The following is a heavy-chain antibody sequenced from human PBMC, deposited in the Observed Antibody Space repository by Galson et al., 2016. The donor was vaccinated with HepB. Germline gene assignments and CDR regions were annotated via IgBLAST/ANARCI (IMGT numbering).Heavy chain of an antibody. CDR3: AKDPGRDGGMDV. D-gene: IGHD5-24*01. J-gene: IGHJ6*02. CDR2: ISSSGNTM. CDR1: GFIFSDYY. Sequence: SLRLSCAASGFIFSDYYMSWIRQAPGKGLEWISYISSSGNTMYNADSVKGRFTISRDNAKNSLYLHMNSLRAEDTAVYYCAKDPGRDGGMDVWGQGTTVTVFS. V-gene: IGHV3-11*04.